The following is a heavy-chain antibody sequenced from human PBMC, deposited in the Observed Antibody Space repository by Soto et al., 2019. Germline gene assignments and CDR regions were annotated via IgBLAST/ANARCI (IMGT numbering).Heavy chain of an antibody. J-gene: IGHJ4*02. CDR2: INAGNGNT. CDR1: GYTFTSYA. CDR3: ARDVGATGD. V-gene: IGHV1-3*01. D-gene: IGHD1-26*01. Sequence: QVQLVQSGAEVKKPGASVKVSCKASGYTFTSYAIHWVRQAPGQRLEWMGGINAGNGNTKYSQKFHGRVTITRDTSASTAYMELCSLRSEETAVFYCARDVGATGDWGQGTLVTVSS.